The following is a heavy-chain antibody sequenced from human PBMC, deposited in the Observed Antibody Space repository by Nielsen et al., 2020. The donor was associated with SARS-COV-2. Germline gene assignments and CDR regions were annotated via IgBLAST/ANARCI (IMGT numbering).Heavy chain of an antibody. Sequence: GGSLRLSCTASGFTFSDSFMSWIRQAPGKGLEWASYISGSGSYTNYADSLKGRFTISRDNAKNSLYLQMDSLRAEDTAFYYCARSGHCNGGICYFTEYFQDWGQGTLVTVSS. CDR2: ISGSGSYT. CDR3: ARSGHCNGGICYFTEYFQD. D-gene: IGHD2-8*02. J-gene: IGHJ1*01. CDR1: GFTFSDSF. V-gene: IGHV3-11*03.